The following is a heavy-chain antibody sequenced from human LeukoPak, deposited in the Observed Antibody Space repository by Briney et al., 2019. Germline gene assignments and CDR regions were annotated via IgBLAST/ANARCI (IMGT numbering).Heavy chain of an antibody. Sequence: GGSLRLSCAASGFTFGSYWMSWVRQAPGKGLEWAANIKQDGSEKYYVDSVKGRFTISRDNAKNSLYLQMNSLRAEDTAVYYCARDRRYYDSSGYYYYYYGMDVWGQGTTVTVSS. J-gene: IGHJ6*02. CDR3: ARDRRYYDSSGYYYYYYGMDV. CDR2: IKQDGSEK. D-gene: IGHD3-22*01. V-gene: IGHV3-7*04. CDR1: GFTFGSYW.